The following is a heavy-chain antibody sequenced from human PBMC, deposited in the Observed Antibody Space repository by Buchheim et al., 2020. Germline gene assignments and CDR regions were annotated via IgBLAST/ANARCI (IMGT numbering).Heavy chain of an antibody. V-gene: IGHV2-5*02. CDR2: IYWDDDK. CDR1: GFSLSTSGVG. Sequence: QITLKESGPTLVKPTQTLTLTCTSFGFSLSTSGVGVRWIRQPPGKALEWLAPIYWDDDKRYSPSLKSRLTITKDTSQNQAGLTMTNMSLVDAATYYCAHRRRSIAAVYWGQGTL. J-gene: IGHJ4*02. D-gene: IGHD6-25*01. CDR3: AHRRRSIAAVY.